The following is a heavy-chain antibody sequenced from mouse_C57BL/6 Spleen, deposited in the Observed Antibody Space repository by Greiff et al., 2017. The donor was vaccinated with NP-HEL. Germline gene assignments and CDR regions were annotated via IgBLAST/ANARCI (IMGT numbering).Heavy chain of an antibody. CDR3: TGTPLYYVSSYEDDY. Sequence: EVKLMESGGGLVQPGGSMKLSCVASGFTFSNYWMNWVRQSPEKGLEWVAQIRLKSDNYATHYAESVKGRFTISRDDSKSSVYLQMNNLRADYTGIYYFTGTPLYYVSSYEDDYWGQGTTLTVSS. J-gene: IGHJ2*01. CDR1: GFTFSNYW. D-gene: IGHD1-1*01. CDR2: IRLKSDNYAT. V-gene: IGHV6-3*01.